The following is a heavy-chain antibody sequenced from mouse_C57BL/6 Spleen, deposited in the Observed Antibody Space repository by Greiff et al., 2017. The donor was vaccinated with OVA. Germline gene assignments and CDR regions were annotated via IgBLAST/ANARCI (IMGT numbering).Heavy chain of an antibody. D-gene: IGHD2-4*01. CDR3: ARGGLRRAMDY. CDR1: GYTFTSYW. J-gene: IGHJ4*01. V-gene: IGHV1-50*01. CDR2: IDPSDSYT. Sequence: QVQLQQPGAELVKPGASVKLSCKASGYTFTSYWMQWVKQRPGPGLEWIGEIDPSDSYTNYNQKFKGKATLTVDTSSSTAYMQLSSLTSEDSAVYYCARGGLRRAMDYWGQGTSVTVSS.